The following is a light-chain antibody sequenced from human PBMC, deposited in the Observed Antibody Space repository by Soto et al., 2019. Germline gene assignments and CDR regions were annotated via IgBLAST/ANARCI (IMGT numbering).Light chain of an antibody. V-gene: IGKV3-20*01. J-gene: IGKJ1*01. CDR2: GAS. CDR3: QQYDTSPRT. CDR1: QSVSSNY. Sequence: EIVLTQSPGTLSLSPGERATLSCRASQSVSSNYLAWHQQKRGQAPRLLIYGASSRHTGIPTRFSGSGSGTDFTLTISRLEPEDFAVYYCQQYDTSPRTFGQGTKVEI.